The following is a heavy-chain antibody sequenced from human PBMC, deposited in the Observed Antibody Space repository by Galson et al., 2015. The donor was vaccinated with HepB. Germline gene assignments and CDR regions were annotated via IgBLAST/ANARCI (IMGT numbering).Heavy chain of an antibody. CDR2: ISGSGGST. CDR3: AKGLRMVRGVIRAQPLYYFDY. Sequence: SLRLSCAASGFTFSSYAMSWVRQAPGKGLEWVSAISGSGGSTYYADSVKGRFTISRDNSKNTLYLQMNSLRAEDTAVYYCAKGLRMVRGVIRAQPLYYFDYWGQGTLVTVSS. V-gene: IGHV3-23*01. CDR1: GFTFSSYA. D-gene: IGHD3-10*01. J-gene: IGHJ4*02.